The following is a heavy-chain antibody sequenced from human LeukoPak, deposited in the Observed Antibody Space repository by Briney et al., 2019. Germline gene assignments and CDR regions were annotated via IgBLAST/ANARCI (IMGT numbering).Heavy chain of an antibody. Sequence: GALRLSCAASGFTLSSYGMHWVRQARGKGLHWVAVISNDGSKKYYADSVKGRFTISRDNSKNTLSLQVSSLRTEDTAVYYCAKDRYSYAFEYSDSWGQGTLVTVSS. CDR1: GFTLSSYG. CDR2: ISNDGSKK. V-gene: IGHV3-30*18. J-gene: IGHJ4*02. CDR3: AKDRYSYAFEYSDS. D-gene: IGHD5-18*01.